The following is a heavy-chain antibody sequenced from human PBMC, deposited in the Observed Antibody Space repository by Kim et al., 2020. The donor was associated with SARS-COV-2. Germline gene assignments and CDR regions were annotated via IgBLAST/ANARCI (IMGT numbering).Heavy chain of an antibody. Sequence: GGSLRLSCAASGFSFSEWWMDWVRQAPGKGPEWVARIDNDGTTNLYADSVKGRFTISRDNYKNTLHLQMTGLRADDTGVYYCTRGPFWGQGTLVTVSS. CDR3: TRGPF. J-gene: IGHJ4*02. CDR1: GFSFSEWW. CDR2: IDNDGTTN. V-gene: IGHV3-74*01.